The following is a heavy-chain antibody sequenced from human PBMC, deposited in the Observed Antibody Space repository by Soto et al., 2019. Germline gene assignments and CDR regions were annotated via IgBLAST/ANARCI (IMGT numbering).Heavy chain of an antibody. CDR1: GYTFTTYA. D-gene: IGHD2-2*02. J-gene: IGHJ3*02. CDR3: ARIIYPDAFDI. CDR2: INAGNGNT. Sequence: ASVKVSCKASGYTFTTYAMHRVRQAPGQRLEWMGWINAGNGNTKYSQKFQGRVTATRDTSASTAYMELSSLRSEDAAVYYCARIIYPDAFDIWGQGTMVTVSS. V-gene: IGHV1-3*01.